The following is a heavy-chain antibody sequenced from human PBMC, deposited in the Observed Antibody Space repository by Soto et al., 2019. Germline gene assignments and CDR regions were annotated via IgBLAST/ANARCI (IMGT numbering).Heavy chain of an antibody. CDR1: GFTFSSYA. V-gene: IGHV3-30-3*01. CDR2: ISYDGSNK. CDR3: ARDREGITGTNDAFDI. D-gene: IGHD1-20*01. J-gene: IGHJ3*02. Sequence: ESGGGVVQPGRSLRLSCAASGFTFSSYAMHWVRQAPGKGLEWVAVISYDGSNKYYADSVKGRFTISRDNSKNTLYLQMNSLRAEDTAVYYCARDREGITGTNDAFDIWGQGTKVTVSS.